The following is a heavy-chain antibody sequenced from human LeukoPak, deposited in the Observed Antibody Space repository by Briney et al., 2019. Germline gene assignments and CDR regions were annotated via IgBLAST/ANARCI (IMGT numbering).Heavy chain of an antibody. V-gene: IGHV3-9*01. Sequence: GGSLRLSCAASGFTFDDYAMHWVRQAPGKGLEWVSGISWNSGSIGYADSVKGRFTISRDNAKNSLYLQMNSLRAEDTALYYCAKAMALSVFRFDPWGQGTLVTVSS. CDR3: AKAMALSVFRFDP. CDR2: ISWNSGSI. J-gene: IGHJ5*02. D-gene: IGHD2-21*01. CDR1: GFTFDDYA.